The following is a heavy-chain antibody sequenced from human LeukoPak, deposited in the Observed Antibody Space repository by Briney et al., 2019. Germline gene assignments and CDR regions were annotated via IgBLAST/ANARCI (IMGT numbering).Heavy chain of an antibody. CDR3: ARDRAYDSSGNPMFNP. J-gene: IGHJ5*02. V-gene: IGHV1-2*02. CDR2: LNPHSGAT. D-gene: IGHD3-22*01. Sequence: ASVKVSCKASGYTLADFHIQWVRQAPGHGLEWMGTLNPHSGATHNSQKFRGRVTMTRDTSVNTAYMELSRLTSDDTAVYYCARDRAYDSSGNPMFNPWGQGTLVAVSS. CDR1: GYTLADFH.